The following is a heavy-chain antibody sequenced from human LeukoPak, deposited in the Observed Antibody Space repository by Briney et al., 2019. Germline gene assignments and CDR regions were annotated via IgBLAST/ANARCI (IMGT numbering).Heavy chain of an antibody. Sequence: ASVTVSCKASGYTFTGYYMHWVRQAPGQGLEWMGWINPNSGGTNYAQKFQGRVTMTRNTSIGTAYMELSSLRSEDTAVYYCARNYWFDPWGQGTLVTVSS. V-gene: IGHV1-2*02. CDR1: GYTFTGYY. J-gene: IGHJ5*02. CDR2: INPNSGGT. CDR3: ARNYWFDP.